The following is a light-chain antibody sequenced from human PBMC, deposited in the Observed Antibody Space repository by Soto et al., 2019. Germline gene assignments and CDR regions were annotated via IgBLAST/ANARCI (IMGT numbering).Light chain of an antibody. CDR2: EVS. J-gene: IGLJ3*02. Sequence: QSVLTQPASVSGSPGPSVTISCTGTSSDVGGYNYVYWYQQHPGKAPKLMIYEVSNRPSGVSNRFSGSKSGNTASLTISGLQAEEEAAYYCSAYTSSSTRVFGGGTKLTVL. CDR1: SSDVGGYNY. CDR3: SAYTSSSTRV. V-gene: IGLV2-14*01.